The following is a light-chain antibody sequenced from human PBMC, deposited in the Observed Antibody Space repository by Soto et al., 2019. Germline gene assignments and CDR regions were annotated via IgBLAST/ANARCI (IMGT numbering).Light chain of an antibody. CDR2: DAS. CDR1: QDITNY. CDR3: QHYAHLPIT. Sequence: DIQMTQSPSSLSASVGDRVTITCQASQDITNYLNWYQQKPGRAPRLLLYDASSLEAGVPSRFSGSGSGTDFTLNISSLQPEDVATYYCQHYAHLPITFGQGTRLEIK. J-gene: IGKJ5*01. V-gene: IGKV1-33*01.